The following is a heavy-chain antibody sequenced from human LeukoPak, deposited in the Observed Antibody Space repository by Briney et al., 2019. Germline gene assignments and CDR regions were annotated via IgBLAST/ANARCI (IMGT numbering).Heavy chain of an antibody. CDR2: ITPIFGTA. CDR3: ARSAPGRGFGELSLH. CDR1: GFTFSSYA. Sequence: GGSLRRSCAASGFTFSSYAISWVRQAPGQGLEWMGGITPIFGTANYAQKFQGRVTITADESTSTAYMELSSLRSEDTAVYYCARSAPGRGFGELSLHWGQGTLVTVSS. J-gene: IGHJ4*02. V-gene: IGHV1-69*01. D-gene: IGHD3-10*01.